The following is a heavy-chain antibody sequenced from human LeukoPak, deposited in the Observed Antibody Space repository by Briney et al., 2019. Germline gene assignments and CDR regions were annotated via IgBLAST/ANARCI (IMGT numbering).Heavy chain of an antibody. CDR2: IWYDGSNK. V-gene: IGHV3-33*01. J-gene: IGHJ4*02. Sequence: GRSLRLSCAASGFTFSSYGMHWVRQAPGKGLEWVAVIWYDGSNKYYADSVRGRFTSSRDNSKNTLYLQMNSLRAEDTAVYYCARDGIAAARGFDYWGQGTLVTVSS. D-gene: IGHD6-13*01. CDR1: GFTFSSYG. CDR3: ARDGIAAARGFDY.